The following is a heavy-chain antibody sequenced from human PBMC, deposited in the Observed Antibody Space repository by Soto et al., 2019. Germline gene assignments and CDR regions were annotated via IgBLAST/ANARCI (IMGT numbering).Heavy chain of an antibody. Sequence: PSETLSLTCAVSGGSISSGGYSWSWIRQPPGKGLEWIGYVYHSGSTYYNPSLKSRVTISVDRSKNQFSLKLSSVTAEDTAVYYCARVPSPWGQGTLVTVS. CDR3: ARVPSP. CDR2: VYHSGST. V-gene: IGHV4-30-2*01. CDR1: GGSISSGGYS. J-gene: IGHJ5*02.